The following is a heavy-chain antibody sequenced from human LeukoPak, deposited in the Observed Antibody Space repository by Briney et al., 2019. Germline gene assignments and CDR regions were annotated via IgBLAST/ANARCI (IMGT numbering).Heavy chain of an antibody. CDR1: GFTFSSYG. CDR2: ISYDVSNK. J-gene: IGHJ4*02. Sequence: GGSLRLSCAASGFTFSSYGMHWVRQAPGKGLEWVAVISYDVSNKYYADSVKGRFTICRDNSKNKLYLQMNSLRAEDTAVYYCAKGAKGMSSSWYLFDYWGQGTLVTVSS. V-gene: IGHV3-30*18. D-gene: IGHD6-13*01. CDR3: AKGAKGMSSSWYLFDY.